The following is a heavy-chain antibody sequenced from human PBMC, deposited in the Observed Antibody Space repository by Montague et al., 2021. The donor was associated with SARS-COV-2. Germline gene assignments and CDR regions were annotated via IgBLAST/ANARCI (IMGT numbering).Heavy chain of an antibody. J-gene: IGHJ3*02. CDR2: IYDGGAV. Sequence: SETLSLTCTVSGGSITGYYWSWLRRSPGKGLEWIAYIYDGGAVXXXPPXXXRVTISTDTSKNQLSLKVNSVTAADTAVYYCVRDHPYGGPRGAYDIWGQGTVVTVSS. CDR3: VRDHPYGGPRGAYDI. D-gene: IGHD4-23*01. CDR1: GGSITGYY. V-gene: IGHV4-59*01.